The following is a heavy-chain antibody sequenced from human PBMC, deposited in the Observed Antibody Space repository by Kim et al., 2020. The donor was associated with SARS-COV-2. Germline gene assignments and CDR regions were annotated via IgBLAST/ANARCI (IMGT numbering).Heavy chain of an antibody. D-gene: IGHD6-13*01. CDR2: ISSSGSTI. CDR3: ASDPYSRSYNYYGMDV. CDR1: GFTFSSYE. Sequence: GGSLRLSCAASGFTFSSYEMNWVRQAPGKGLEWVSYISSSGSTIYYADSVKGRFTISRDNAKNSLYLQMNSLRAEDTAGYYCASDPYSRSYNYYGMDVGGQGTTVTVSS. J-gene: IGHJ6*02. V-gene: IGHV3-48*03.